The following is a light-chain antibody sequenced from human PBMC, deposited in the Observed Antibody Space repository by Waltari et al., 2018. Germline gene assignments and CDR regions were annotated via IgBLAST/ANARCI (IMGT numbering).Light chain of an antibody. J-gene: IGLJ6*01. CDR2: LNSDGSN. V-gene: IGLV4-69*01. CDR3: QTWDTGIDV. CDR1: SGHSSNA. Sequence: QPVLTQSPSASASLGASVKFTCTLSSGHSSNALAWHQQKQGKAPRYLMRLNSDGSNKKGDGIPDRFSGSSSEAERYLTISNLQSEDEADYYCQTWDTGIDVFGSGTKLTVL.